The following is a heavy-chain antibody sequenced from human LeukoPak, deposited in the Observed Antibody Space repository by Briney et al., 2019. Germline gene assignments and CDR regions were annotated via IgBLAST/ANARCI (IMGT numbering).Heavy chain of an antibody. CDR3: ARTMVRGVIGYFDY. CDR2: IYPGDSDT. J-gene: IGHJ4*02. D-gene: IGHD3-10*01. V-gene: IGHV5-51*01. CDR1: GYSFTSYW. Sequence: GESLKISCKGSGYSFTSYWIGCVRPLPGKGLEWMGIIYPGDSDTRYSPSFQGQVTISADKSISTAYLQWSSLKASDTAMYYCARTMVRGVIGYFDYWGQGTLVTVSS.